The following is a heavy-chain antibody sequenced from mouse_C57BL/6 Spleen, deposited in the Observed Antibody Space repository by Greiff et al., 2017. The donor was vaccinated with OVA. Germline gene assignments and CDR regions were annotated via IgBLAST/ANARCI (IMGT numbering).Heavy chain of an antibody. D-gene: IGHD1-1*01. CDR2: ISDGGSYT. V-gene: IGHV5-4*01. J-gene: IGHJ2*01. CDR3: ARDLYITTVVPFDY. Sequence: DVKLVESGGGLVKPGGSLKLSCAASGFTFSSYAMSWVRQTPEKRLEWVANISDGGSYTYYPDNVKGRFTIYRDNAKNNLYMQMSHLKSEDTPMYYCARDLYITTVVPFDYWGQGTTLTVSS. CDR1: GFTFSSYA.